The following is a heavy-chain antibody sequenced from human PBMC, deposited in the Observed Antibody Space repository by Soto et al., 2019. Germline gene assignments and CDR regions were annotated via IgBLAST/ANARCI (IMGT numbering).Heavy chain of an antibody. CDR3: ARQQLAHAFDI. D-gene: IGHD6-6*01. V-gene: IGHV3-66*04. Sequence: PGGSLRLSCAASGFTVSSNYMSWVRQAPGKGLEWVSVIYSGGSTYYADSVKGRFTISRDNSKNTLYLQMNSLRAEDTAVYYCARQQLAHAFDIWGQGTMVTVSS. CDR1: GFTVSSNY. CDR2: IYSGGST. J-gene: IGHJ3*02.